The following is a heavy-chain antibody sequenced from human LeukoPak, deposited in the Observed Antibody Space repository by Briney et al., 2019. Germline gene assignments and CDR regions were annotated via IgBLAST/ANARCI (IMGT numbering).Heavy chain of an antibody. CDR1: GGSISSYY. Sequence: SETLSLTCTVSGGSISSYYWSWIRQPPGKGLEWIGCIYYSGSTDYNPSLKSRVTISVDTSKNQFSLKLSSVTAADTAVYYCARGVEWLRIFDYWGQGTLVTVSS. J-gene: IGHJ4*02. V-gene: IGHV4-59*08. CDR3: ARGVEWLRIFDY. D-gene: IGHD5-12*01. CDR2: IYYSGST.